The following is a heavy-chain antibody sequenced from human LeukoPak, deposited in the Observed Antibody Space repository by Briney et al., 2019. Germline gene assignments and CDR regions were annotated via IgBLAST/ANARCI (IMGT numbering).Heavy chain of an antibody. V-gene: IGHV3-74*01. J-gene: IGHJ4*02. CDR3: VRLRRNSDRSGFYYYYDN. D-gene: IGHD3-22*01. CDR1: GFTFSTYW. CDR2: INSDGDIT. Sequence: GGSLRLSCSASGFTFSTYWMHWVRQAPGKGLVWVSRINSDGDITNYADSVKGRFTISRDDADNSLYLQMNSLRAEDTAVYFCVRLRRNSDRSGFYYYYDNWGQGTLVTVSS.